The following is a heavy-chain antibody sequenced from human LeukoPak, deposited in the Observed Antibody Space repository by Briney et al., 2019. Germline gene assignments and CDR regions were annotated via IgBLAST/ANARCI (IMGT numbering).Heavy chain of an antibody. Sequence: SETLSLTCTVSDGSISSSSYYWGWIRQPPGKGLEWIGSIYYSGSTYYNLSLKSRVTISVDTSKNQFSLKLSSVTAADTAVYYCARRGHSSGWYDRSYYFDYWGQGTLVTASS. CDR1: DGSISSSSYY. CDR3: ARRGHSSGWYDRSYYFDY. V-gene: IGHV4-39*01. CDR2: IYYSGST. D-gene: IGHD6-19*01. J-gene: IGHJ4*02.